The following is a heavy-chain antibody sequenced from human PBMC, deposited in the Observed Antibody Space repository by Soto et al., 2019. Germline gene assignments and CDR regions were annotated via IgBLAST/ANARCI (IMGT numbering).Heavy chain of an antibody. J-gene: IGHJ5*02. CDR2: ISPYNGNT. V-gene: IGHV1-18*01. D-gene: IGHD3-9*01. CDR3: ARGYDILTGYYFNWFDP. CDR1: GYTFLSYG. Sequence: ASVKVSCKASGYTFLSYGISWVRQAPGQGLEWMGWISPYNGNTNYAQDLQGRVIMTTDSSTTTAYMELRSLKFDDTAVYYCARGYDILTGYYFNWFDPWGQGTLVTVSS.